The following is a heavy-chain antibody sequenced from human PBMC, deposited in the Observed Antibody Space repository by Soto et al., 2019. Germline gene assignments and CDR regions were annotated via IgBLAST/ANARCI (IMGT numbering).Heavy chain of an antibody. CDR3: ARRSGDSSGGRCYNY. Sequence: QLQLQESGPGLVKPLETLSLICTVSGGAVYADGYYWGWIRQAPGKGLEWIGNIYFSGSTYYNPSLESRVTISIDTSKNQFYLKMNSVTAADTAVYYCARRSGDSSGGRCYNYWGQGIPVTVSS. D-gene: IGHD2-15*01. CDR1: GGAVYADGYY. V-gene: IGHV4-39*01. CDR2: IYFSGST. J-gene: IGHJ4*01.